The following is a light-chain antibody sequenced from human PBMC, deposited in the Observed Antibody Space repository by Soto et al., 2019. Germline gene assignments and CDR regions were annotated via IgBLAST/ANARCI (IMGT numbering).Light chain of an antibody. CDR3: QQRSKWTIT. CDR1: QSISTY. V-gene: IGKV3-11*01. J-gene: IGKJ5*01. Sequence: EIVLSQSPATRSLSPGERAALSCRASQSISTYLAWYQQKPGQAPRLFIYDASNRATGIPARFSGSGSGTDCTLTISSLEKEDCAVYYCQQRSKWTITFGQGTRLEIK. CDR2: DAS.